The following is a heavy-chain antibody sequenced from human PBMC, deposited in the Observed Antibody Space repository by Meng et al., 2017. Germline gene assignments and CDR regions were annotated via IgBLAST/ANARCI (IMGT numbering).Heavy chain of an antibody. J-gene: IGHJ4*02. CDR3: AKSYYYGSGSYVGGPFDY. CDR2: ISWNSGSI. Sequence: GGSLRLSCAASGFTFDDYAMHWVRQAPGKGLEWVSGISWNSGSIGYADSVKGRFTISRDNAKNSLYLQMNSLRAEDMALYYCAKSYYYGSGSYVGGPFDYWGQGTQVTVSS. V-gene: IGHV3-9*03. CDR1: GFTFDDYA. D-gene: IGHD3-10*01.